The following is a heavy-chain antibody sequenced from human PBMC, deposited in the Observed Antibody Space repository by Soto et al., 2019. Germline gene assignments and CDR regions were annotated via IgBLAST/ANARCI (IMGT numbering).Heavy chain of an antibody. CDR1: GFSFSDSW. V-gene: IGHV3-7*01. CDR3: ASLGRHG. D-gene: IGHD3-16*01. CDR2: INPGGSEK. Sequence: HPGGSLRLSCVASGFSFSDSWMDWVRQAPGKGPEWVANINPGGSEKNYVDSVKGRFTISRDNAKNSLLLQMNNLRAEDTAVYYCASLGRHGWGQGTTVTVSS. J-gene: IGHJ6*02.